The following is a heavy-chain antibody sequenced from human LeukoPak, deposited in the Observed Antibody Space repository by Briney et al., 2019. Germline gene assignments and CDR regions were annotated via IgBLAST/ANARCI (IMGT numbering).Heavy chain of an antibody. Sequence: PGGSLRLSCAASGFTFSSYGMHWVRQAPGKGLEWVAVISYDGSNKYYADSVKGRFTISRDNSKNTLYLQMNSLRAEDTAVYYCAKDRTRDAQTYYFDYWGQGTLVTVSS. CDR2: ISYDGSNK. J-gene: IGHJ4*02. V-gene: IGHV3-30*18. CDR3: AKDRTRDAQTYYFDY. CDR1: GFTFSSYG. D-gene: IGHD1-1*01.